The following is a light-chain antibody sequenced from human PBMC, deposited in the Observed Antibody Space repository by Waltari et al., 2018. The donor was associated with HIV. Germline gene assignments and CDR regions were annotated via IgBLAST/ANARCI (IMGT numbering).Light chain of an antibody. J-gene: IGKJ4*01. CDR3: QQRSSWPPT. CDR1: QSVSSY. V-gene: IGKV3-11*01. Sequence: EIVLTQSPATVSLSPGERATLSCRASQSVSSYFAWYQQKPGQAPRVVIYDAVNRAPGIPARFSGSGSGTDFTLTISSVKAEDFATYYCQQRSSWPPTFGGGTKVEIK. CDR2: DAV.